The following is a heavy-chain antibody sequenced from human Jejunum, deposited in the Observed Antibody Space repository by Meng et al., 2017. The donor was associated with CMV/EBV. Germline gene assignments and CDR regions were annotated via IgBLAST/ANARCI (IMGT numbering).Heavy chain of an antibody. V-gene: IGHV4-61*08. CDR1: GASVNSRDFY. D-gene: IGHD3-16*01. Sequence: TCTVSGASVNSRDFYWSWIRQPPGGGLEWIGYVDYTGGANYNSSLESRVVISVDISKNQISLELHTVTAADTAVYFCARDSLSGGSNFWGQGTLVTVSS. CDR3: ARDSLSGGSNF. J-gene: IGHJ4*02. CDR2: VDYTGGA.